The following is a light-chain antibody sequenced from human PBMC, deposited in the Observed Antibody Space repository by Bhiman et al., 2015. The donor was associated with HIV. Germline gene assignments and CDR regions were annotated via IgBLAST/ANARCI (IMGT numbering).Light chain of an antibody. CDR3: QAWDSSTVV. Sequence: QSVLTQPPSASGTPGQRVTISCSGSTSNIGTYYVYWYQLLPGTTPKVLIYANDQRPSGIPERFSGSNSGNTATLTISETQAMDEAAYYCQAWDSSTVVFGGGTKLTVL. V-gene: IGLV1-47*01. J-gene: IGLJ2*01. CDR2: AND. CDR1: TSNIGTYY.